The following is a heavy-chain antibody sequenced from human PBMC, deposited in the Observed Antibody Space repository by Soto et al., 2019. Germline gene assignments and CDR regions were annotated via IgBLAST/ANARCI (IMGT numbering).Heavy chain of an antibody. CDR1: GFTFSSYG. Sequence: PGGSLRLSCAASGFTFSSYGMHWVRQAPGKGLEWVAVISYDGSNKYYADSVKGRVTITRDTSASTAYMELSSLRSEDTAVYYCARDVVHGGSYYTWGIDYCGQVYLVTVS. CDR3: ARDVVHGGSYYTWGIDY. CDR2: ISYDGSNK. D-gene: IGHD1-26*01. J-gene: IGHJ4*02. V-gene: IGHV3-30*03.